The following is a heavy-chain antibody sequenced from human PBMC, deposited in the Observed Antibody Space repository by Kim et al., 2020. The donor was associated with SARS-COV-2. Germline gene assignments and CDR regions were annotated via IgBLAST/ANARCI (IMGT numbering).Heavy chain of an antibody. V-gene: IGHV3-11*06. CDR3: ARGRVRSGWGEFCDY. Sequence: GGSLRLSCAASGFTFSDYYMSWIRQAPGKGLEWVSYISSSSSYTNYADSVKGRFTISRDNTKNSLYLQMNSLRAEDTAVYYCARGRVRSGWGEFCDYWGQGTLVTVSS. J-gene: IGHJ4*02. CDR2: ISSSSSYT. D-gene: IGHD6-19*01. CDR1: GFTFSDYY.